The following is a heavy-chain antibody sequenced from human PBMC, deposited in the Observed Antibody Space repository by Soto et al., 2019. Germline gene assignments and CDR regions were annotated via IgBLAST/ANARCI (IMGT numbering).Heavy chain of an antibody. CDR2: INPNSGGT. V-gene: IGHV1-2*02. Sequence: ASVKVSCKASGYTFTGYYMHWVRQAPGQGLEWMGWINPNSGGTNYAQKFQGRVTMTRDTSISTAYMELSRLRSDDTAVYYCARSLRFLEWLLFEGMDVWGQGTTVTVSS. D-gene: IGHD3-3*01. J-gene: IGHJ6*02. CDR1: GYTFTGYY. CDR3: ARSLRFLEWLLFEGMDV.